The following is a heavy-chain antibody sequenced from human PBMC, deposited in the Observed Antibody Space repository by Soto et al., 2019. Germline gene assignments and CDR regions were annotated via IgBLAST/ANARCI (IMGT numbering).Heavy chain of an antibody. CDR1: VGTFSSYA. D-gene: IGHD3-22*01. J-gene: IGHJ5*02. CDR3: ARGRTASYYYDIGTNWFDP. CDR2: IIPIFGTA. Sequence: GASVKVSCKASVGTFSSYAISWVRQAPGQGLEWMGGIIPIFGTANYAQKFQGRVTITADESTSTAYMELSSLRSEDTAVYYCARGRTASYYYDIGTNWFDPWGQGTLVTVSS. V-gene: IGHV1-69*13.